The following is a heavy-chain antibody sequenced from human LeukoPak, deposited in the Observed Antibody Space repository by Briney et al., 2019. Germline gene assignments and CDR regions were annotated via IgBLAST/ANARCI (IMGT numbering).Heavy chain of an antibody. J-gene: IGHJ4*02. Sequence: SETLSLTCTVSGGSISSYYWSWIRQPAEKGLGWIGRIYTSGSTNYNPSLKSRVTMSVDTSKNQFSLKLSSVTAADTAVYYCARETYYYDSSGYYSDLYYFDYWGQGTLVTVSS. D-gene: IGHD3-22*01. V-gene: IGHV4-4*07. CDR2: IYTSGST. CDR3: ARETYYYDSSGYYSDLYYFDY. CDR1: GGSISSYY.